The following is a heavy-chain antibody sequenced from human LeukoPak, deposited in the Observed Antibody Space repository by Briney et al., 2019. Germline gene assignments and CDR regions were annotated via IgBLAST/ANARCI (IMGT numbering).Heavy chain of an antibody. V-gene: IGHV1-18*01. CDR3: AREVPYDSSRYYQPFDY. D-gene: IGHD3-22*01. J-gene: IGHJ4*02. Sequence: GASVKVSYKASGYTFTSYGISWVRQAPGQGLEWMGWISAYNGNTNYAQKLQGRVTMTTDTSTSTAYMELRSLRSDDTAVYYCAREVPYDSSRYYQPFDYWGQGTLVTVSS. CDR1: GYTFTSYG. CDR2: ISAYNGNT.